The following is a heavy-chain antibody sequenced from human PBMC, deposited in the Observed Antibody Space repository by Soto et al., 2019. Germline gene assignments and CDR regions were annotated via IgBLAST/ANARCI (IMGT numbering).Heavy chain of an antibody. CDR1: GGTFSSYA. D-gene: IGHD5-18*01. J-gene: IGHJ6*02. V-gene: IGHV1-69*13. CDR2: IIPIFGTA. CDR3: ARDRGGYSYGLGYYYYGMDV. Sequence: SVKVSCKASGGTFSSYAISWVRQAPGQGLEWMGGIIPIFGTANYAQKFQGRVTITADESTSTAYMELSSLRSEDTAVYYCARDRGGYSYGLGYYYYGMDVWGQGTTVTVSS.